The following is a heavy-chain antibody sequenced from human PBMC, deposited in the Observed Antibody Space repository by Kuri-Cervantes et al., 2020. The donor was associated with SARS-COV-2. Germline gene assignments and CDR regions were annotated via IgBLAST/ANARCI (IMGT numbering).Heavy chain of an antibody. CDR1: GYIFTDYY. CDR2: INSNSGGT. CDR3: VRFRYYDSSRNASDI. D-gene: IGHD3-22*01. V-gene: IGHV1-2*02. J-gene: IGHJ3*02. Sequence: ASVKVSCKASGYIFTDYYIHWVRQAPGQGLEWAGWINSNSGGTKYAQKFQGRVTMTRDTSITTAYMELSRLGSDDTAVYYCVRFRYYDSSRNASDIWGQGTMVTVSS.